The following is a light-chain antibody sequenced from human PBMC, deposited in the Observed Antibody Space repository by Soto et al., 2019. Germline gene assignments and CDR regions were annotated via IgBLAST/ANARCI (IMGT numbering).Light chain of an antibody. CDR2: LNSDGSH. CDR3: QTWSTGIRV. CDR1: SGHSSYA. V-gene: IGLV4-69*01. J-gene: IGLJ3*02. Sequence: QPVLTQSPSASASLGASVKLTCTLSSGHSSYAIAWHQQQPEKGPRYLMKLNSDGSHSKGDGIPDRFSGSSSGAERYLTISSLQSEDEADYYCQTWSTGIRVFGGGTKVIVL.